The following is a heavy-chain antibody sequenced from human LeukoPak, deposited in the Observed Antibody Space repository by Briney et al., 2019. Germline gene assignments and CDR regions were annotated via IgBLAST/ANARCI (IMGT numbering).Heavy chain of an antibody. Sequence: SVRVSCKDSGYTFTSYGISWVRQAPGQGLEWMGGIIPIFGTANYAQKFQGRVTITADESTSTAYMELSSLRSEDTAVYYCARDVEYRSDYYYYYMDVWGKGTTVTVSS. CDR3: ARDVEYRSDYYYYYMDV. CDR2: IIPIFGTA. D-gene: IGHD1-1*01. J-gene: IGHJ6*03. V-gene: IGHV1-69*13. CDR1: GYTFTSYG.